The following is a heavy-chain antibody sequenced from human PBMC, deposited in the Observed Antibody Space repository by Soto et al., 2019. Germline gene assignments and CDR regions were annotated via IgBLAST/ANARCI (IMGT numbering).Heavy chain of an antibody. CDR2: IYYSGST. J-gene: IGHJ4*02. V-gene: IGHV4-61*08. D-gene: IGHD6-19*01. CDR1: GGSISSGGYY. CDR3: ARHVFDSSDFDY. Sequence: PSDTLSLTCTVSGGSISSGGYYWSWIRQHPGKGLEWIGYIYYSGSTNYNPSLKSRVTISVDTSKNQFSLKLSSVTAADTAVYYCARHVFDSSDFDYWGQGTLVTVSS.